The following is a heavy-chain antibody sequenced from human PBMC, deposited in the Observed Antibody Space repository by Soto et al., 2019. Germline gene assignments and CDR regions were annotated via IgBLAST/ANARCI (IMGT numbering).Heavy chain of an antibody. CDR2: ISHDGNNT. CDR3: ARPRYYYGSTTYSDGQPADY. V-gene: IGHV3-30-3*01. CDR1: GFTFSSYA. J-gene: IGHJ4*02. D-gene: IGHD3-22*01. Sequence: QVQLVDSGGGVVQPGGSLRLSCAASGFTFSSYAMYWVRQAPGKGLEWMAFISHDGNNTYYADSVKGRFSISRDNSKNTLYLQMNSLRTEDTAMFYCARPRYYYGSTTYSDGQPADYWGLGTLVTVSS.